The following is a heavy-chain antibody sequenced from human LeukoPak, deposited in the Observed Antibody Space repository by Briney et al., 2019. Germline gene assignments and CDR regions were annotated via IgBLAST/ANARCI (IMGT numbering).Heavy chain of an antibody. CDR2: MNPNSGNT. CDR3: ARESRTFDD. Sequence: ASVKASCKASGYTFTSYDINWVRQATGQGLEWMGWMNPNSGNTGYAQKFQGRVTMTRNTSISTAYMELGSLRSEDTGVYYCARESRTFDDWGQGTLVTVSS. J-gene: IGHJ4*02. V-gene: IGHV1-8*01. CDR1: GYTFTSYD.